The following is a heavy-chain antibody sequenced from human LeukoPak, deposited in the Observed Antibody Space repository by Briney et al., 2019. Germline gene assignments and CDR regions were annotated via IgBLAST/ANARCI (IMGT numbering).Heavy chain of an antibody. CDR3: ARDGGYDSSGYHLLGLYYYGMDV. V-gene: IGHV4-34*01. CDR2: INHSGST. CDR1: GGSFSGYY. J-gene: IGHJ6*02. Sequence: SETLSLTCAVYGGSFSGYYWSWIRQPPGKRLEWIGEINHSGSTNYNPSLKSRVTISVDTSKNQFSLKLSSVTAADTAVYYCARDGGYDSSGYHLLGLYYYGMDVWGQGTRSPSP. D-gene: IGHD3-22*01.